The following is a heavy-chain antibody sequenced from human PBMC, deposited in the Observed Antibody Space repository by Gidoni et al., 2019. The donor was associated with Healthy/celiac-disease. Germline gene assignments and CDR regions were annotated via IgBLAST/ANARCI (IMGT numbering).Heavy chain of an antibody. CDR1: GGSFSSYY. D-gene: IGHD3-22*01. Sequence: QVQLQESGPGLVKPSETMSLTCTVSGGSFSSYYWSWTRQPPGKGLEWIGYIYYSESTNYNPSLKSRVTISVDTSKNQFSLKLSSVTAADTAVYYCARRSDSSGYYNWFDPWGQGTLVTVSS. V-gene: IGHV4-59*08. J-gene: IGHJ5*02. CDR3: ARRSDSSGYYNWFDP. CDR2: IYYSEST.